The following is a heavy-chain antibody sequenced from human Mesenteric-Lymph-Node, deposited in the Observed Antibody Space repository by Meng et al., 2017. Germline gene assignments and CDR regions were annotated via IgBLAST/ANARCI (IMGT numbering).Heavy chain of an antibody. Sequence: GGSLRLSCATSGFTFTTYWMSWVRQAPGKGLEWVGRIKNKAYGYTTEYAASVKGRFTISRDDSKNSLYVEMNSLKTEDTAVYYCARVMASSGRYFDSWGPGTLVTGAS. V-gene: IGHV3-72*01. CDR1: GFTFTTYW. D-gene: IGHD1-26*01. J-gene: IGHJ4*02. CDR2: IKNKAYGYTT. CDR3: ARVMASSGRYFDS.